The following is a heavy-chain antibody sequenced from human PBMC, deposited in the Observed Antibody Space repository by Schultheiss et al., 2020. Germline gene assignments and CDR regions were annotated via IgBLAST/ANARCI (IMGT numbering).Heavy chain of an antibody. J-gene: IGHJ6*02. CDR2: IGTAGDT. CDR3: ARASSQRGMDV. Sequence: GGSLRLSCAASGFTFSSYDMHWVRQATGKGLEWVSAIGTAGDTYYPGSVKGRFTISRENAKNSLYLQMNSLRAEDTAVYYCARASSQRGMDVWGQGTTVTVSS. V-gene: IGHV3-13*01. CDR1: GFTFSSYD.